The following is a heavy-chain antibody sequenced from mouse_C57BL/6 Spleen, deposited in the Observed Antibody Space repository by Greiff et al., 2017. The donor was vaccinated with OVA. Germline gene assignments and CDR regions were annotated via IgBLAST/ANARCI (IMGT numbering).Heavy chain of an antibody. V-gene: IGHV1-81*01. J-gene: IGHJ2*01. Sequence: VKLQESGAELARPGASVKLSCKASGYTFTSYGISWVKQRTGPGLEWIGEIYPRSGNTYYNEKFKGKATLTADKSSSTAYMELRSLTSEDSAVYFCARGGYYGSSYDYWGQGTTLTVSS. CDR2: IYPRSGNT. CDR3: ARGGYYGSSYDY. CDR1: GYTFTSYG. D-gene: IGHD1-1*01.